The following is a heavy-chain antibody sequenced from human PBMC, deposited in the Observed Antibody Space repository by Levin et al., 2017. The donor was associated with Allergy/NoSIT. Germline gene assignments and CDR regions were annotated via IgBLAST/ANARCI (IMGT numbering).Heavy chain of an antibody. CDR3: ASLSGWYNH. J-gene: IGHJ5*02. D-gene: IGHD6-25*01. Sequence: GESLKISCKASGYTFIDYYIHWVRQAPGQGLEWMGWINPNSGGTEYAQKFQDRVTLARDTSISTVYLYMSSLRSDDTAMYYCASLSGWYNHWGQGSLVTVAS. V-gene: IGHV1-2*02. CDR1: GYTFIDYY. CDR2: INPNSGGT.